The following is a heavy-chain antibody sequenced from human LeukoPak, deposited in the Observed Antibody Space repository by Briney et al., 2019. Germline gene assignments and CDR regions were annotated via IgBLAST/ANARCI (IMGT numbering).Heavy chain of an antibody. CDR1: GFTFSSYS. D-gene: IGHD3-22*01. Sequence: PGGSLRLSCAASGFTFSSYSMNWVRQAPGKGLEWVSYISSSSSTIYYADSVKGRFTISRDNAKNSLYLQMNSLRDEDTAVYYCARDSVYDRSGYRDYWGQGTLVTVSS. J-gene: IGHJ4*02. V-gene: IGHV3-48*02. CDR2: ISSSSSTI. CDR3: ARDSVYDRSGYRDY.